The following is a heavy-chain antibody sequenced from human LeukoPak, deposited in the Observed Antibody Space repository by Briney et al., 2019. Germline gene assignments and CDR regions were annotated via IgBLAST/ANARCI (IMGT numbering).Heavy chain of an antibody. D-gene: IGHD3-3*01. CDR2: IYTSGST. V-gene: IGHV4-4*07. Sequence: SETLSLTCTVSGGSISSYYWSWIRQPAGKGLEWIGRIYTSGSTNYNPSLKGRVTMSVDTSKNQFSLKLSSVTAADTAVYYCARENYDFWSGYYTSWFDPWGQGTLVTVSS. CDR3: ARENYDFWSGYYTSWFDP. CDR1: GGSISSYY. J-gene: IGHJ5*02.